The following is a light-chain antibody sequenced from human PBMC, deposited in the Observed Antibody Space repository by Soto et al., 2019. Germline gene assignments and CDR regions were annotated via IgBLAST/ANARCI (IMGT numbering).Light chain of an antibody. V-gene: IGKV1-9*01. CDR1: QGISSY. CDR2: DAS. J-gene: IGKJ5*01. Sequence: DIQLTQSPSFLSASVGDRVTITCRASQGISSYLGWYQQKPGKAPNLLIYDASTLQSGVPSRFSGSGSGTEFTLTISSLQPEDFATYYCQQLLSYPITFGQGTRLEIK. CDR3: QQLLSYPIT.